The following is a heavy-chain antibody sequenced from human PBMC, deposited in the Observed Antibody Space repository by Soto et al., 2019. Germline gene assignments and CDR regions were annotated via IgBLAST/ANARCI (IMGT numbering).Heavy chain of an antibody. Sequence: EVQLLESGGGLVQPGESLRLSCEASEFTFSKYAMSWVRQAPGKGPEWVSGISAGGGSTYYADSVKGRFTISRDNSKNTLYLQMNSLRADDTAVYHCARGRRVGAAFYGMDLWGQGTTVTVSS. CDR1: EFTFSKYA. CDR2: ISAGGGST. V-gene: IGHV3-23*01. CDR3: ARGRRVGAAFYGMDL. D-gene: IGHD6-25*01. J-gene: IGHJ6*02.